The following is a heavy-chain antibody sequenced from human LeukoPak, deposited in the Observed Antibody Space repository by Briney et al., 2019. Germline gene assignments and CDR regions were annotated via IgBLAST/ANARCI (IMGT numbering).Heavy chain of an antibody. CDR1: GFTFTSYS. V-gene: IGHV3-30*02. Sequence: PGGSLRLSCAASGFTFTSYSLNWVRQAPGKGLEWVASMRNDGSQIHHADSVKGRFTISRDNSKNTLYLQMNSLRVEDTAIYYCAKDMGRRIFGVAYDAFHIWGQGTMVTVSS. CDR3: AKDMGRRIFGVAYDAFHI. J-gene: IGHJ3*02. D-gene: IGHD3-3*01. CDR2: MRNDGSQI.